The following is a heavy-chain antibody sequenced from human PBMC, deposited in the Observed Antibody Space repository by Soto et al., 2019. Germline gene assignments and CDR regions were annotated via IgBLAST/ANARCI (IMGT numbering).Heavy chain of an antibody. D-gene: IGHD5-18*01. J-gene: IGHJ4*02. Sequence: LRLSCAASGFSFNTYGMYWVRQAPGKGLEWVAAISYDGSNQYHADSVKGRFTISRDNSKSTLYLQMNSLRVEDMAVYYCAKDIVKYTYGACDYWGQGALVTVSS. CDR2: ISYDGSNQ. CDR1: GFSFNTYG. CDR3: AKDIVKYTYGACDY. V-gene: IGHV3-30*18.